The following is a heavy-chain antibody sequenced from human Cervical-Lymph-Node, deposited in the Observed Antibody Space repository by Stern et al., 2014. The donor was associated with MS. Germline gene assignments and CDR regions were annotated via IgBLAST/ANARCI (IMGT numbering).Heavy chain of an antibody. D-gene: IGHD6-19*01. CDR2: LYWDDDK. CDR1: GFSLSTSGVG. J-gene: IGHJ5*02. Sequence: QITLKESGPTLVKPTQTLTLTCTFSGFSLSTSGVGVGWIRQPPGKALEWLALLYWDDDKRYSPSLKSRLTITKDTSKNQVVLTMTNMDPVDTATYYCALRRGSSGWSYNWFDPWGQGTLVTVSS. V-gene: IGHV2-5*02. CDR3: ALRRGSSGWSYNWFDP.